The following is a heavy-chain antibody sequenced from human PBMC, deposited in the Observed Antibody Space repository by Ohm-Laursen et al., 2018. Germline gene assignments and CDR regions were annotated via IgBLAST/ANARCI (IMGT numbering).Heavy chain of an antibody. CDR1: AFSLTASN. D-gene: IGHD2-8*01. CDR3: ARDDGAYARRSGMDV. V-gene: IGHV3-21*01. Sequence: SLRLSCAASAFSLTASNMNWVRQAPGTGLEWVSYISDTGSHIYYAGSVRGRFTISRDNAQNSLYLHMSSLRAEDTAIYYCARDDGAYARRSGMDVWGQGTTVTVS. J-gene: IGHJ6*02. CDR2: ISDTGSHI.